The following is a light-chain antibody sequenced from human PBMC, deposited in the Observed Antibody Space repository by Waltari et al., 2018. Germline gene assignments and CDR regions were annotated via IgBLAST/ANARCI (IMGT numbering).Light chain of an antibody. J-gene: IGLJ2*01. CDR1: SSNIGSNT. V-gene: IGLV1-44*01. CDR3: AAWDDSLVV. Sequence: QSVLTQPPSASGTPGQRVTIPCSGSSSNIGSNTVNWYQQHPGTAPKLLIYSNNQRPSGVPDRFSGSKSGTSASLAISGLQSEDEADYYCAAWDDSLVVFGGGTKLTVL. CDR2: SNN.